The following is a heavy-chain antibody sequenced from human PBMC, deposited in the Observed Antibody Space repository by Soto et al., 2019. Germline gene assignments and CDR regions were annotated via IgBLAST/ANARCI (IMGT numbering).Heavy chain of an antibody. J-gene: IGHJ3*02. CDR1: GGSISSYY. CDR2: IYYSGST. D-gene: IGHD5-18*01. V-gene: IGHV4-59*12. CDR3: ARDSDTVSFENAFDI. Sequence: NPSETLSLTCTVSGGSISSYYWSWIRQPPGKGLEWIGYIYYSGSTNYNPSLKSRVTISVDTSKNQFSLKLSSVTPEDTAVYYCARDSDTVSFENAFDIWGQGTVVTVSS.